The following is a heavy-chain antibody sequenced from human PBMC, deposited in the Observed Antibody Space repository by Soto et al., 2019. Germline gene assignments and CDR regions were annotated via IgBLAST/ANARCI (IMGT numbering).Heavy chain of an antibody. CDR1: GLTFSDYY. CDR2: ITSSGHYT. J-gene: IGHJ6*02. Sequence: QVQLVESGGGLVKPGGSLRLSCAASGLTFSDYYMSWIRQAPGKGLEWVSYITSSGHYTKYADSVQGRFTISRDNAKNALYPQMNSLRAEATAVYYCARELDGIDVWGQGTTVTVSS. CDR3: ARELDGIDV. V-gene: IGHV3-11*05.